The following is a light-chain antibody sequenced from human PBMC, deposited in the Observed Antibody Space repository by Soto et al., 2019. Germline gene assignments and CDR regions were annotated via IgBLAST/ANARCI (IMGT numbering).Light chain of an antibody. V-gene: IGKV1-39*01. J-gene: IGKJ5*01. CDR3: QQTYSIPIT. CDR1: QTISTY. Sequence: DIQMTPSPSSLSASVGDRVTITCRASQTISTYLNWYQQRPGKAPNLLIYASSSLQSGVPPRFSGGGSGTDFTLTISSLQPEDFATYYCQQTYSIPITFGQGTRLEIK. CDR2: ASS.